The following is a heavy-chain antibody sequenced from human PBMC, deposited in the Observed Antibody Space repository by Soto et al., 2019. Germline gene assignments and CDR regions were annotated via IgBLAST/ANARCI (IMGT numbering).Heavy chain of an antibody. CDR2: IYSSGMT. J-gene: IGHJ2*01. V-gene: IGHV4-4*07. Sequence: QVHLQESGPGVVKASETLSLTCSLSGGSTSGKYWSWIRQSAGKGLEWIGRIYSSGMTHYNPSLGSRVSMSVDQNSFSLRLTSVTAADTAIYYCARDFDVNTALDYWYFDLWGRGTQVSVSS. CDR3: ARDFDVNTALDYWYFDL. CDR1: GGSTSGKY. D-gene: IGHD3-9*01.